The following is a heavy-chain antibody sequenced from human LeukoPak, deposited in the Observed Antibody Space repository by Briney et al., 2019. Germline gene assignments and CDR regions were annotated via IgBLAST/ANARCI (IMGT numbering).Heavy chain of an antibody. V-gene: IGHV1-69*13. CDR3: AQVRSSSWYSDY. CDR2: IIPIFGTA. J-gene: IGHJ4*02. D-gene: IGHD6-13*01. Sequence: SVEVSCKASGGTFSSYAISWVRQAPGQGLEWMGGIIPIFGTANYAQKFQGRVTITADESTSTAYMELSSLRSEDTAVYYCAQVRSSSWYSDYWGQGTLVTVSS. CDR1: GGTFSSYA.